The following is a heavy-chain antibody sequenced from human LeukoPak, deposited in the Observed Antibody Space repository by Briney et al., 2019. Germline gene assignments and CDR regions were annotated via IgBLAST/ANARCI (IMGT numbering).Heavy chain of an antibody. D-gene: IGHD3-22*01. CDR3: AKVTVVGVVITTPFDY. J-gene: IGHJ4*02. Sequence: GGSLRLSCAASGFTFSSYAMSWVRQAPGKGLEWVSAISGTGDSAYYADSVKGRFTMSRDNSKNMLYLQMNSLRAEDTAVYYCAKVTVVGVVITTPFDYWGQGTLVTVSS. V-gene: IGHV3-23*01. CDR2: ISGTGDSA. CDR1: GFTFSSYA.